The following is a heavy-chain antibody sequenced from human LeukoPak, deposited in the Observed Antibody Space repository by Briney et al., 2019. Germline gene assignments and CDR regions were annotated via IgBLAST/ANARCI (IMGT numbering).Heavy chain of an antibody. Sequence: GGSLRLSCAASGFTFSSYSMNWVRQAPGKGLEWVSYISRSSSTIYYADSVKGRFTISRDNSKNTLYLQMNSLRAEDTAVYYCAREGYSSGWYRLWGQGTLVTVSS. CDR2: ISRSSSTI. D-gene: IGHD6-19*01. J-gene: IGHJ4*02. CDR1: GFTFSSYS. V-gene: IGHV3-48*01. CDR3: AREGYSSGWYRL.